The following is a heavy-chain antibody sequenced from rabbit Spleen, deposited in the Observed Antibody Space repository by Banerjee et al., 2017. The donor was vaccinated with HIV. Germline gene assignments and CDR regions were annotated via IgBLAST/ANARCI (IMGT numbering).Heavy chain of an antibody. CDR2: INAATAKP. CDR1: AFYFSDRDV. D-gene: IGHD4-1*01. V-gene: IGHV1S45*01. Sequence: QEQLVESGGGLVKPEGSLTLTCKASAFYFSDRDVMCWVRQATGKGLEWIACINAATAKPVYATWAKGRFSISRTSSTTVTLQMASLSAADTASYFCARDLAAALGWNFYLWGQGTLVTVS. J-gene: IGHJ4*01. CDR3: ARDLAAALGWNFYL.